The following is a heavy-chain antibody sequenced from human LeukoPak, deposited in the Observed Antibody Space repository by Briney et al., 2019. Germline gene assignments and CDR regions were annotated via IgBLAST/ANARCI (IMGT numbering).Heavy chain of an antibody. Sequence: GGSLRLSCEGSAFIFSGHWMNWVRQTPGKGLEWVASIKEDGSERQYVDSVKGRFTISRDNSKTTLYLQMDSLRADDTAVYYCARYSGSYYYPPAWDLWGQGTLVTVSS. D-gene: IGHD1-26*01. V-gene: IGHV3-7*03. J-gene: IGHJ4*02. CDR3: ARYSGSYYYPPAWDL. CDR1: AFIFSGHW. CDR2: IKEDGSER.